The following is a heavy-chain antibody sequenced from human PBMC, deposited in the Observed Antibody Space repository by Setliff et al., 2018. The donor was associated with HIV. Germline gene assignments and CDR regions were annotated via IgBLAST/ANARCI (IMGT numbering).Heavy chain of an antibody. V-gene: IGHV6-1*01. CDR2: TYYRSKWYT. J-gene: IGHJ4*02. CDR1: GDSVSSDSAA. Sequence: SQTLSLTCAISGDSVSSDSAAWNWIRQSPSRGLGWLARTYYRSKWYTDYAVSVKSRITINPDTSRNQFSLQLSSVIPDDSAVYFCARGGITAYYFDHWAQGTLVTVSS. CDR3: ARGGITAYYFDH. D-gene: IGHD5-18*01.